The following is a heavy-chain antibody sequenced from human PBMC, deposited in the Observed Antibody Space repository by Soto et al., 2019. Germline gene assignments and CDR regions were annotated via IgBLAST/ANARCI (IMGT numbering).Heavy chain of an antibody. CDR1: GYTFTSYG. CDR3: VRMFYYASSCPNWFLP. D-gene: IGHD3-22*01. CDR2: ISAYNGNT. J-gene: IGHJ5*02. Sequence: QVQLVQSGAEVKKPGASVKVSCKASGYTFTSYGISWVRQAPGQGLEWMGWISAYNGNTNYAQKLQGRVTMTTDTSTSTANMELRSLRSEDTAVYYCVRMFYYASSCPNWFLPWGQGTLVTVSS. V-gene: IGHV1-18*01.